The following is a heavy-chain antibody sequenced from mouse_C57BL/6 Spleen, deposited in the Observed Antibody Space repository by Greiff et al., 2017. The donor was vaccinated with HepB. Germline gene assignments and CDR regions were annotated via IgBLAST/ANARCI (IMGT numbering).Heavy chain of an antibody. CDR2: ISYDGSN. CDR3: ARLWLLNYYAMDY. J-gene: IGHJ4*01. D-gene: IGHD2-3*01. CDR1: GYSITSGYY. V-gene: IGHV3-6*01. Sequence: EVKLMESGPGLVKPSQSLSLTCSVTGYSITSGYYWNWIRQFPGNKLEWMGYISYDGSNNYNPSLKNRISITRDTSKNQFFLKLNSVTTEDTATYYCARLWLLNYYAMDYWGQGTSVTVSS.